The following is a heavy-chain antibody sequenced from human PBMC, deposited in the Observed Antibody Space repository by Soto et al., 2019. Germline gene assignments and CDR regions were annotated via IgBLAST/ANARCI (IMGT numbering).Heavy chain of an antibody. J-gene: IGHJ4*02. V-gene: IGHV1-69*13. CDR1: GGAFSRYT. CDR3: ARDATLYDSSAYYYLY. CDR2: ITPMFGTP. Sequence: SVKVSCKASGGAFSRYTITWVRQAPGQGLEWMGGITPMFGTPNYAQKFQGRVTITADESTSTAYMELSSLRSEDTAMYYCARDATLYDSSAYYYLYWGQGTLVTVSS. D-gene: IGHD3-22*01.